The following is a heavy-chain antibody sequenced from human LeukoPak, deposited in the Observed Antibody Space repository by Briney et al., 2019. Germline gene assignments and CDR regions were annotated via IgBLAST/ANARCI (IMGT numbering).Heavy chain of an antibody. CDR3: ARDQTVRGVFPNDAFDI. CDR1: GYTFTNYY. CDR2: ISAYNGNT. D-gene: IGHD3-10*01. J-gene: IGHJ3*02. Sequence: ASVKVSCKASGYTFTNYYVHWVRQAPGQGLEWMGWISAYNGNTNYAQKLQGRVTMTTDTSTSTAYMELRSLRSDDTAVYYCARDQTVRGVFPNDAFDIWGQGTMVTVSS. V-gene: IGHV1-18*04.